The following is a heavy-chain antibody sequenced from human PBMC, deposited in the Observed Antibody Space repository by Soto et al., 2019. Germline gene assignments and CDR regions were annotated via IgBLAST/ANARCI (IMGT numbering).Heavy chain of an antibody. CDR3: ARCSRWLQSNFDY. V-gene: IGHV3-30-3*01. CDR2: ISFDGTKN. J-gene: IGHJ4*02. CDR1: GFTFSTYA. Sequence: SLRLSCAASGFTFSTYAMHWVRQAPGEGLEWVAVISFDGTKNYYTKSVKGRFTISRDNSKNTLYLQMNSLRADDTAVYYCARCSRWLQSNFDYWGQGTLVTVS. D-gene: IGHD5-12*01.